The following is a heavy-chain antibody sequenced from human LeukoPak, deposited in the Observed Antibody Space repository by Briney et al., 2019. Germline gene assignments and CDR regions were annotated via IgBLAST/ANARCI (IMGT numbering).Heavy chain of an antibody. CDR3: ARERQQLPGFDY. J-gene: IGHJ4*02. CDR2: IIPIFGTA. V-gene: IGHV1-69*13. D-gene: IGHD6-13*01. Sequence: SVKVSCKASGGTFSSYAISWVRQAPGQGLEWMGGIIPIFGTANYAQKFQGRVTITAEESTSTAYMELSSLRSEDTAVYYCARERQQLPGFDYWGQGTLVTVSS. CDR1: GGTFSSYA.